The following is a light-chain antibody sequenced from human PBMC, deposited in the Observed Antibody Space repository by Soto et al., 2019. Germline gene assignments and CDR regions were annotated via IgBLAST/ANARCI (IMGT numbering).Light chain of an antibody. CDR3: QSYDSSLSAVV. V-gene: IGLV1-40*01. CDR2: GNN. Sequence: QSVLTQPPSVSGAPGQRVTISCIGSISNVGAGYDVHWYQQLPGAAPKLLISGNNNRPSGVPDRFSGSKSGTSASPAIAGLQAEDEADYYCQSYDSSLSAVVFGGGTKLTVL. J-gene: IGLJ3*02. CDR1: ISNVGAGYD.